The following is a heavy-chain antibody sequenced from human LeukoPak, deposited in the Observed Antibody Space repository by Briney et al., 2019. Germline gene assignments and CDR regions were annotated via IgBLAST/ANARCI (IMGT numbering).Heavy chain of an antibody. J-gene: IGHJ4*02. CDR1: GGSISSSSYY. V-gene: IGHV4-39*01. Sequence: KPSETLSLTCTVSGGSISSSSYYWGWIRQPPGKGLEWIGSIYYSGSTYYNPSLKSRVTISVDTSKNQFSLKLSSVTAADTAVYYRARTAAAGTRRDYWGQGTLVTVSS. CDR2: IYYSGST. CDR3: ARTAAAGTRRDY. D-gene: IGHD6-13*01.